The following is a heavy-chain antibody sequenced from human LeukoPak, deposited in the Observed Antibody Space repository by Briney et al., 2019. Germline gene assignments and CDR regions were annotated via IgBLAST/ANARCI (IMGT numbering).Heavy chain of an antibody. CDR2: IKQDGSEK. CDR3: ARGLILDCSSTSCYFPPFDY. CDR1: GFTFSRYG. D-gene: IGHD2-2*01. J-gene: IGHJ4*02. V-gene: IGHV3-7*01. Sequence: GGSLRPSCAASGFTFSRYGMSWVRKAPGKGLEWVANIKQDGSEKYYVDSVKGRFTISRDNAKNSLYLQMNSLRAEDTAVYYCARGLILDCSSTSCYFPPFDYWGQGTLVTVSS.